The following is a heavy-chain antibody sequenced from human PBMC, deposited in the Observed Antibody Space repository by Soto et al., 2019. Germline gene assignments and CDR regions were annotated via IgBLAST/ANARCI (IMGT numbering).Heavy chain of an antibody. V-gene: IGHV3-11*01. J-gene: IGHJ5*02. D-gene: IGHD6-6*01. CDR1: GFTFSDYY. Sequence: GGSLRLSCAASGFTFSDYYMNLIRQAPGKGLEWVSYISSSSSTIYYADSVKGRFTISRDNAKNSLYLQMNSLRAEDTAVYYCARVFTGRLEAYSSSSLDPWGQGTLVTVSS. CDR2: ISSSSSTI. CDR3: ARVFTGRLEAYSSSSLDP.